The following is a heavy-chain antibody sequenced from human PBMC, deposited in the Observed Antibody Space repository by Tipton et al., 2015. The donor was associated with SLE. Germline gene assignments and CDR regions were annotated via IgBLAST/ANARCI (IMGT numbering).Heavy chain of an antibody. D-gene: IGHD3-22*01. CDR1: GGTFSSYG. CDR3: AREGYYYDTSGPGDAFDI. CDR2: IIPILGIA. Sequence: QSGAEVKKPGSSVKVSCKASGGTFSSYGISWVRQAPGQGLEWMGRIIPILGIANYAQKFQGRVTITADKSTSTAYMELSSLRSEDTAVYYCAREGYYYDTSGPGDAFDIWGQGTMVTVSS. J-gene: IGHJ3*02. V-gene: IGHV1-69*04.